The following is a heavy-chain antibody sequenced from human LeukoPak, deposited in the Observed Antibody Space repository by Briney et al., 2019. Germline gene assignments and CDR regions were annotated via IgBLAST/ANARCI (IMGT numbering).Heavy chain of an antibody. CDR2: IKQDGSEK. J-gene: IGHJ6*03. CDR3: ARVVGYSSGWLAYYYYYYMDV. D-gene: IGHD6-19*01. V-gene: IGHV3-7*01. Sequence: GGSLRLSCAASGFTFSSYWMSWVRQAPGKGLEWVANIKQDGSEKYYVDSVKGRFTISRDNAKNSLYLQMNSLRAEDTAVYYCARVVGYSSGWLAYYYYYYMDVWGKGTTVTVSS. CDR1: GFTFSSYW.